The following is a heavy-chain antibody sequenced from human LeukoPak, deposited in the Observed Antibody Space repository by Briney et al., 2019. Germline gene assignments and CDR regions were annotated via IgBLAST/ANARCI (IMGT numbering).Heavy chain of an antibody. Sequence: SETPSLTCTVSGGSISSYYWSWIRQPPGKGLEWIGYIYYSGSTNYNPSLKSRVTISVDTSKNQFSLKLSSVTAADTAVYYCARYCSSTSCYGDFDYWGQGTLVTVSS. V-gene: IGHV4-59*01. CDR3: ARYCSSTSCYGDFDY. CDR1: GGSISSYY. CDR2: IYYSGST. D-gene: IGHD2-2*01. J-gene: IGHJ4*02.